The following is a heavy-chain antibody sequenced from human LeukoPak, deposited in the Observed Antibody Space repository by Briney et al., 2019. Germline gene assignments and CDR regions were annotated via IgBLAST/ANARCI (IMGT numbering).Heavy chain of an antibody. D-gene: IGHD3-3*01. V-gene: IGHV1-2*02. CDR1: GYTFTGYY. CDR2: INPNSGGT. J-gene: IGHJ3*02. CDR3: AREVTIFGVVILNDAFDI. Sequence: GASVKVSCKASGYTFTGYYMHWVRQAPGQGLEWMGWINPNSGGTNYAQKFQGRVTMTRDTSISTAYMELSRLRSDDTAVYYCAREVTIFGVVILNDAFDIWGQGTMVTVSS.